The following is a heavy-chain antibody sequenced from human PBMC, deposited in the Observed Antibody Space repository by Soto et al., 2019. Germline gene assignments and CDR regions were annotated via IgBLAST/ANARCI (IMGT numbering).Heavy chain of an antibody. CDR2: IYYSGST. CDR1: GGSISSGDYY. J-gene: IGHJ4*02. CDR3: ASRHSSPHFDY. V-gene: IGHV4-30-4*01. Sequence: PSETLPLTCTVSGGSISSGDYYWSWIRQPPGKGLEWIGSIYYSGSTYYNPSLKSRVTISVDTSKNQFSLKLNSVTAADTAVYYCASRHSSPHFDYWGQGTLVIVSA. D-gene: IGHD6-13*01.